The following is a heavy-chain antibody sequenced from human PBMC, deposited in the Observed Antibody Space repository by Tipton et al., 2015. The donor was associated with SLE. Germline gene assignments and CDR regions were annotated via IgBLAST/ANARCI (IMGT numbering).Heavy chain of an antibody. V-gene: IGHV4-59*05. D-gene: IGHD2-21*01. CDR2: IYYSGST. Sequence: GLVKPSETLSLTCTVSGGSISSYYWSWIRQPPGKGLEWIGSIYYSGSTYYTPSLKSRVTISVDTSKNQFSLKLSSVTAADTAVYYCARHVPCGGDCFNWFDPWGQGTLVTVSS. CDR3: ARHVPCGGDCFNWFDP. CDR1: GGSISSYY. J-gene: IGHJ5*02.